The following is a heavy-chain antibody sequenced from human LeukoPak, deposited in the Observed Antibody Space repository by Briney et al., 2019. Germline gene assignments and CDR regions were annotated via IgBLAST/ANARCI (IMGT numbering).Heavy chain of an antibody. CDR3: ARGHGDYFDY. Sequence: GGSLRLSCAASRFTFSSYGMHWVRQAPGKGLEWVAVISYDGSNKYYADSVKGRFTISRDNSKNTLYLQMNSLRAEDTAVYYCARGHGDYFDYWGQGTLVTVSS. D-gene: IGHD4-17*01. CDR2: ISYDGSNK. V-gene: IGHV3-30*03. J-gene: IGHJ4*02. CDR1: RFTFSSYG.